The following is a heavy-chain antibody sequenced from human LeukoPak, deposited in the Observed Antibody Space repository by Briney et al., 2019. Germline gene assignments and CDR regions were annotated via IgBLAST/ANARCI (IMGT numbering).Heavy chain of an antibody. CDR1: GFTFSTYA. D-gene: IGHD5-24*01. CDR3: AEVLRRDGYNYIVY. J-gene: IGHJ4*02. V-gene: IGHV3-23*01. CDR2: ISASGDST. Sequence: TGGSLRLSRAASGFTFSTYAMSWVRQAPGKGLEWVSAISASGDSTYYADSVKGRFTISRDNSKNTVFLQMNSLRAEDTAVYYCAEVLRRDGYNYIVYWGQGTLVTVSS.